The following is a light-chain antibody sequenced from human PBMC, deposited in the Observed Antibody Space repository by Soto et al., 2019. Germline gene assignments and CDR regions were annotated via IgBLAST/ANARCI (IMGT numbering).Light chain of an antibody. V-gene: IGKV1-39*01. CDR3: QQYRTYS. Sequence: DIQMTQSPSSLSASVGDRVTITCRASQSIDNYLNWYQQRPGKAPKLLIFAASTLQSGVPSRFSGSGSGTDFTLTISSLQPEDFATYYCQQYRTYSFGQGSRVEIK. J-gene: IGKJ1*01. CDR2: AAS. CDR1: QSIDNY.